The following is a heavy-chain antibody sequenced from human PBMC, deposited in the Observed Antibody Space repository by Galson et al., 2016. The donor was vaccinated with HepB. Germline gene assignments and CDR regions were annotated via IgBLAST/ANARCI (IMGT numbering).Heavy chain of an antibody. D-gene: IGHD6-19*01. Sequence: PALVKPTQTLTLTCTFSGFSLTTSEMCVSWIRQPPGKALEWLALIDWDDDKYYSTSLKTRLTISKDTSKNQVVLTMTNMDPADTATYYCARHSSGWHLPFDIWGQGTMVTVSS. J-gene: IGHJ3*02. V-gene: IGHV2-70*01. CDR2: IDWDDDK. CDR3: ARHSSGWHLPFDI. CDR1: GFSLTTSEMC.